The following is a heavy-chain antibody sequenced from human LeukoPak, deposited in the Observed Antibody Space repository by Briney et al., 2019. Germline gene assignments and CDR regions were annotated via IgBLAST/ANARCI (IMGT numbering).Heavy chain of an antibody. D-gene: IGHD2-15*01. CDR2: ISGSGGNT. V-gene: IGHV3-23*01. CDR3: ANGRGPNTGPTLDY. J-gene: IGHJ4*02. Sequence: GGSLRLSCAASGLTFSSCSMTWVRQAPGKGLEWVSCISGSGGNTYYADSVKGRFTISRDNSKNTLYLQLNSLRAEDTAIYYCANGRGPNTGPTLDYWGQGTLVTASS. CDR1: GLTFSSCS.